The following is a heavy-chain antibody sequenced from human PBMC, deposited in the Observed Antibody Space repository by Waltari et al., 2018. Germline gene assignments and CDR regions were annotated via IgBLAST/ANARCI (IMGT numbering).Heavy chain of an antibody. Sequence: QVQLQQWGAGLLKPSETLSLTCAVYGGSFSGYYWSWIRQPPGKGLEGIGEINHSGSTNYNPSLKSRVTISVDTSKNQFSLKLSSVTAADTAVYYCAVSSLLWFGELYYWGQGTLVTVSS. V-gene: IGHV4-34*01. CDR2: INHSGST. D-gene: IGHD3-10*01. J-gene: IGHJ4*02. CDR3: AVSSLLWFGELYY. CDR1: GGSFSGYY.